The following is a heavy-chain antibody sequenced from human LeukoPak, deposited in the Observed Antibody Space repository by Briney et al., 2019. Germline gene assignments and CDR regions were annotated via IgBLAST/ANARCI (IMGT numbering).Heavy chain of an antibody. J-gene: IGHJ5*02. CDR1: GGSISSYY. Sequence: SETLSLTCTVSGGSISSYYWSWIRQPAGKGLEWIGRIYTSGSTNYNPSLKSRVTMSVDTSKNQFSLKLSSVTAADTAVYYCARGGVTTRLGWFDPWGQGTLVTASS. D-gene: IGHD3-16*01. V-gene: IGHV4-4*07. CDR3: ARGGVTTRLGWFDP. CDR2: IYTSGST.